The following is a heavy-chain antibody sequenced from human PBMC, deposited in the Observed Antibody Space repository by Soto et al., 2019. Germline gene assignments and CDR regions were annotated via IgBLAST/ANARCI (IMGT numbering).Heavy chain of an antibody. CDR3: ARGVTAGVDY. CDR2: MQPSSGRT. J-gene: IGHJ4*02. CDR1: GYSFTSLD. Sequence: GASVKVSCKASGYSFTSLDINWVRQTTGQGLEWMGWMQPSSGRTGYAQKFQGRVTMTRDTSINTAYMELSSLTSDDTASYYCARGVTAGVDYWGQGTLVTVYS. V-gene: IGHV1-8*01. D-gene: IGHD1-26*01.